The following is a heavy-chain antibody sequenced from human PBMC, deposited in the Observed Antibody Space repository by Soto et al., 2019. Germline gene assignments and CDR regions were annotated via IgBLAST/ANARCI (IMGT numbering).Heavy chain of an antibody. CDR2: ISYAGTT. D-gene: IGHD6-13*01. Sequence: QVQLQESGPGLVKPSQTLSLTCTVSGGSISSGKQYWSWIRQHPEKGLEWIGYISYAGTTHYNPSLGSRVTISIDTSKNQFSLKVSSVTAADTAVFYCAREVMEAGDTDAFDIWGQGTVVTVSA. CDR1: GGSISSGKQY. V-gene: IGHV4-31*03. J-gene: IGHJ3*02. CDR3: AREVMEAGDTDAFDI.